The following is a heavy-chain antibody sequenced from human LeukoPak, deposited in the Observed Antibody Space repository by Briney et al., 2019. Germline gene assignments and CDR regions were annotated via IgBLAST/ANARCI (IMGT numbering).Heavy chain of an antibody. V-gene: IGHV1-2*02. CDR2: INPNSGGT. Sequence: GASVKGSCKAAGYTFTGYYLHWVRHAPGQGLEWMGWINPNSGGTNYAQTFQGRVTMTRDTSISTAYMELSRLRSDDTAVYYCAGGGSSGWYVQNYFDTWGQGTLVTVSS. CDR3: AGGGSSGWYVQNYFDT. D-gene: IGHD6-19*01. CDR1: GYTFTGYY. J-gene: IGHJ5*02.